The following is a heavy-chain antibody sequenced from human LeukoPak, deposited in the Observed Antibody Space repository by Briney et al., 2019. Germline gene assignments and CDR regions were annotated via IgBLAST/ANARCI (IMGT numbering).Heavy chain of an antibody. D-gene: IGHD3-22*01. Sequence: ASVKVSCKASGYTFTGYYMHWVRQAPGQGLEWMGWINPNSGGTNYAQKFQGRVTMTRDTSISTAYMELRSLRSDDTAVYYCAKWDYYDSSGYYSPGYWGQGTLVTVSS. CDR3: AKWDYYDSSGYYSPGY. CDR2: INPNSGGT. CDR1: GYTFTGYY. J-gene: IGHJ4*02. V-gene: IGHV1-2*02.